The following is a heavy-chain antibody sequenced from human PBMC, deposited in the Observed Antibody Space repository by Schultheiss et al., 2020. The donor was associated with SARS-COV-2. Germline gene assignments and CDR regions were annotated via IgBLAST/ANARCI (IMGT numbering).Heavy chain of an antibody. CDR2: INPNSGGT. CDR1: GYTFTGYY. J-gene: IGHJ5*02. D-gene: IGHD1-26*01. Sequence: ASVKVSCKASGYTFTGYYMHWVRQAPGQGLEWMGWINPNSGGTNYAQKFQGRVTMTRDTSISTAYMELSRLRSDDTAVYYCARNAGSYSGEVGWFDPWGQGTLVTVSS. CDR3: ARNAGSYSGEVGWFDP. V-gene: IGHV1-2*02.